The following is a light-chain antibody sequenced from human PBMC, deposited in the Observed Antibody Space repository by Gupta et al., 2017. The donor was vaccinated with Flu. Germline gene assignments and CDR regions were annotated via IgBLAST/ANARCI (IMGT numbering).Light chain of an antibody. CDR2: GAS. CDR3: QQYGSSPPRYS. V-gene: IGKV3-20*01. CDR1: QSVSSSY. Sequence: ELVLTQSPGTLSLSPGERATLSCRASQSVSSSYLAWYQQKPGQAPRLLIYGASSRATGIPDRFSGSGSGTDFTLTISRLEPEDFAVYDCQQYGSSPPRYSFGQGTKLEIK. J-gene: IGKJ2*03.